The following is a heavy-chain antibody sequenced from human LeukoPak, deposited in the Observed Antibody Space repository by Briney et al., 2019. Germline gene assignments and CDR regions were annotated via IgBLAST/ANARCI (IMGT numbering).Heavy chain of an antibody. D-gene: IGHD2/OR15-2a*01. CDR1: VGTFSSSA. CDR3: ARNKGLTAPPPSGLEA. V-gene: IGHV1-69*04. J-gene: IGHJ6*02. Sequence: SVNVSCKTSVGTFSSSAITWVRQAPGQGLEWMGRIIPVLNITTYAQKFQGSVTITADTSTSTVYMELSSLRSRETALYYCARNKGLTAPPPSGLEAWGQGTTFTVSS. CDR2: IIPVLNIT.